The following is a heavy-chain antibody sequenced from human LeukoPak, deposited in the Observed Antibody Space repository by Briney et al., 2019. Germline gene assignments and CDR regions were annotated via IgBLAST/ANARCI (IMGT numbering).Heavy chain of an antibody. CDR2: ISSNGGST. CDR1: GFTFSSYA. Sequence: GGSLRLSCSASGFTFSSYAMHWVRQAPGKGLEYVSAISSNGGSTYYADSVKGRFTISRDNSKNTLYLQMNSLRAEDTAVYYCAKSGATYYYDSSGYYLDYWGQGTLVTVSS. D-gene: IGHD3-22*01. J-gene: IGHJ4*02. CDR3: AKSGATYYYDSSGYYLDY. V-gene: IGHV3-64*04.